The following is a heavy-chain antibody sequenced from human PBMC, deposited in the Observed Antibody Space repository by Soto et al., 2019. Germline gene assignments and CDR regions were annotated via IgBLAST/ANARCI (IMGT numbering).Heavy chain of an antibody. D-gene: IGHD6-6*01. Sequence: QIQLVQSGPEVKQPGASVRVTCKASQXSXXXXXXXXXRQAPGQGLDWMGWTNIENTTAIYAQTFQDRFIMTSXXATNXASXXXXXLXSXXXXXXXXXXXXXXFVPFQFDSWGQGTLVTVSS. CDR1: QXSXXXXX. CDR3: XXXXXXFVPFQFDS. V-gene: IGHV1-18*01. J-gene: IGHJ4*02. CDR2: TNIENTTA.